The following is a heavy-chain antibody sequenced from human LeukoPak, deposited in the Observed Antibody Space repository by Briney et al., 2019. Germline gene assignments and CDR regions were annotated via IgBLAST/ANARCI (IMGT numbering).Heavy chain of an antibody. J-gene: IGHJ3*02. CDR1: GFTFSSYE. CDR3: AKVGPNSSGWYFNAFDI. D-gene: IGHD6-19*01. CDR2: ISSSGSTL. V-gene: IGHV3-48*03. Sequence: PGGSLRLSCAASGFTFSSYEMNWVREAPGKGLGWVSYISSSGSTLYYAPSVKGRFTISRDNAKNSLYLQMNSLRAEDTAVYYCAKVGPNSSGWYFNAFDIWGQGTMVTVSS.